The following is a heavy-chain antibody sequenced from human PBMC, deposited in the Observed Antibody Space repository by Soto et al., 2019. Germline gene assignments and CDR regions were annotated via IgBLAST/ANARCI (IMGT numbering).Heavy chain of an antibody. V-gene: IGHV3-7*01. J-gene: IGHJ4*02. CDR1: GFTFRWFW. CDR3: EREYS. CDR2: VNQDGSQK. Sequence: PGGSLRLSCAASGFTFRWFWVSWVRQAPGKGLEWVASVNQDGSQKYYVDSVMGRFTISRDNAKNALYLQMNSLKAEETAVYDCEREYSWGQGTQVTLSS.